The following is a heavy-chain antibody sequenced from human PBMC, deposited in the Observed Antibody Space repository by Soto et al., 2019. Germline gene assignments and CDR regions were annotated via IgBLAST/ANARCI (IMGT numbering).Heavy chain of an antibody. Sequence: EVQLVESGGVVAQPGGSLRLSCAASGFRFQDFTMHWVRQAPGKRLEWVSIIGWDVGTTYYCDSVKGRFSISRDNSKNSLYLQMNSLRTEDTALYFCAKAIVRYGPEHYGLDVWGPGTTVTVPS. D-gene: IGHD3-10*02. V-gene: IGHV3-43*01. CDR1: GFRFQDFT. CDR3: AKAIVRYGPEHYGLDV. J-gene: IGHJ6*02. CDR2: IGWDVGTT.